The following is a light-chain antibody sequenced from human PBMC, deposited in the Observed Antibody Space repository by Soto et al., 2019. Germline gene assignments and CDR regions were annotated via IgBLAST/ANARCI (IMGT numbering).Light chain of an antibody. CDR1: SATIGAAYN. CDR3: QSYDSSLSGYV. Sequence: QPVLTQPPSVPGAPGQRVTISCTGSSATIGAAYNVDWYQQLPGTAPKLLIYGNNNRPSGVPARFSGSKSGTSASLAIAGLQAEDEGDYYCQSYDSSLSGYVFGTGTKGTVL. V-gene: IGLV1-40*01. CDR2: GNN. J-gene: IGLJ1*01.